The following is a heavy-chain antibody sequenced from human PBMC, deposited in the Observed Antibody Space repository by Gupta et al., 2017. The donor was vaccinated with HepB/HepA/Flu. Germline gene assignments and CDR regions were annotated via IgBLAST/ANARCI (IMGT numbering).Heavy chain of an antibody. J-gene: IGHJ4*02. D-gene: IGHD3-3*01. V-gene: IGHV3-66*01. CDR3: ARVLPSHDFWSGYYNDY. CDR1: GFTVSSNY. CDR2: IYSGGST. Sequence: EVQLVESGGGLVQPGGSLRLSCAASGFTVSSNYMSWVRQAPGKGLEWVSVIYSGGSTYYADSVKGRFTISRDNSKNTLYLQMNSLRAEDTAVYYCARVLPSHDFWSGYYNDYWGQGTLVTVSS.